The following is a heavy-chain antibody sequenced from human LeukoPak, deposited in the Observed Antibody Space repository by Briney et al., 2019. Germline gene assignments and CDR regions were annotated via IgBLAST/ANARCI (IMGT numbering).Heavy chain of an antibody. CDR3: ARRGSGWFFDY. J-gene: IGHJ4*02. D-gene: IGHD6-19*01. CDR1: GYTFTSYA. Sequence: GASVKVSCKASGYTFTSYAMHWVRQAPGQRLEWMGWINAGNGNTKYSQKFQGSVTITRDTSASTAYMELSSLRSEDTAVYYCARRGSGWFFDYWGQGTLVTVAS. CDR2: INAGNGNT. V-gene: IGHV1-3*01.